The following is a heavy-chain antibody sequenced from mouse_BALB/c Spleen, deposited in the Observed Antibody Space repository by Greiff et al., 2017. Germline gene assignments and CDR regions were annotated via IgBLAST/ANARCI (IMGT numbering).Heavy chain of an antibody. Sequence: EESGPGLVKPSQSLSLTCSVTGYSITSGYYWNWIRQFPGNKLEWMGYISYDGSNNYNPSLKNRISITRDTSKNQFFLKLNSVTTEDTATYYCALSTMIKAWFAYWGQGTLVTVSA. CDR1: GYSITSGYY. J-gene: IGHJ3*01. V-gene: IGHV3-6*02. CDR2: ISYDGSN. CDR3: ALSTMIKAWFAY. D-gene: IGHD2-4*01.